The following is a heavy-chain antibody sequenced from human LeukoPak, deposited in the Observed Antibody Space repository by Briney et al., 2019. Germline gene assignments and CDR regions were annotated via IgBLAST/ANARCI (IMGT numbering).Heavy chain of an antibody. CDR2: MYFSGST. D-gene: IGHD2-21*02. V-gene: IGHV4-59*08. CDR3: ARRVTSNWFDP. J-gene: IGHJ5*02. CDR1: VGSISSYY. Sequence: SETLSLTCTVSVGSISSYYWSWIRQPRAKGLEGMGDMYFSGSTNYNPSLNSRVTISVDTSKTQFSLKVSSVTAADTAVYYCARRVTSNWFDPWGQGTLVTVSS.